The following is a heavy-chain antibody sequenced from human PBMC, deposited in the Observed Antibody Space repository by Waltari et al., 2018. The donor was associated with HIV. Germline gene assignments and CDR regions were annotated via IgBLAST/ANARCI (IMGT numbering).Heavy chain of an antibody. CDR1: GVSFSGYY. V-gene: IGHV4-34*01. D-gene: IGHD3-3*01. CDR2: INHSGST. Sequence: QVQLQQWGAGLLKPSETLSLTCAVYGVSFSGYYWRWTSQPPGKGLGWMGEINHSGSTNYNPALKSRGTISVDTSKNQFSLKLSSVTAADTAVYYCARGPVGHDFWSGYRYNYGMDVWGQGTTVTVSS. J-gene: IGHJ6*02. CDR3: ARGPVGHDFWSGYRYNYGMDV.